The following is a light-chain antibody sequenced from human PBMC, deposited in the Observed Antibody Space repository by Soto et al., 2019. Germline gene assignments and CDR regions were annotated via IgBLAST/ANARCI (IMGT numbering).Light chain of an antibody. Sequence: QSVLTQPPSASGTPGQRVTISCSGSRSNIGSNYVYWYQQLPGTAPKLLIYRNNQRSSGVPDRFSGSKSGTSASLAISGLRSEDEADYYCAAWDDSLSGFAVFGGGTQLTVL. J-gene: IGLJ7*01. CDR3: AAWDDSLSGFAV. CDR2: RNN. V-gene: IGLV1-47*01. CDR1: RSNIGSNY.